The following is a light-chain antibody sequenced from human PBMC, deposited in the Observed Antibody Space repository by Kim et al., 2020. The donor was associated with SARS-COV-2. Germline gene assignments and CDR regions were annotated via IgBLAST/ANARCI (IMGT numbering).Light chain of an antibody. Sequence: GQSITISCIGTSSDVGGYNYVSWYQQHPGKAPTLMIYDASTRPSGVSHRFSGSKSGNTASLTISGLQAEDEAHYYCSSYTTKSTLVFGGGTKLTVL. V-gene: IGLV2-14*03. CDR3: SSYTTKSTLV. CDR2: DAS. CDR1: SSDVGGYNY. J-gene: IGLJ3*02.